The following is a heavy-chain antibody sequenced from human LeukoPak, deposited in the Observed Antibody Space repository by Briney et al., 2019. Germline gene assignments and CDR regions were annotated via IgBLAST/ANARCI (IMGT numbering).Heavy chain of an antibody. D-gene: IGHD3-10*01. CDR3: ARGGSGSYFSWLDP. Sequence: ASVKVSCKAYGYILTSYGISWVRQAPGQGLECVGWINPNSGGTNYAQKFQGRVTMTRDTSISTAYMELSRLRSDDTAVYYCARGGSGSYFSWLDPWGQGTLVTVSS. V-gene: IGHV1-2*02. J-gene: IGHJ5*02. CDR2: INPNSGGT. CDR1: GYILTSYG.